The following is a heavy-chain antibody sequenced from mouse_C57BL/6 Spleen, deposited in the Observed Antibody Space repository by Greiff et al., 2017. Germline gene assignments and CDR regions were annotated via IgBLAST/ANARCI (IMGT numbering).Heavy chain of an antibody. CDR1: GYTFTSYG. J-gene: IGHJ4*01. CDR3: ARYHGSSPPYAMDY. D-gene: IGHD1-1*01. CDR2: IYPRSGNT. Sequence: VKLVESGAELARPGASVKLSCKASGYTFTSYGISWVKQRTGQGLEWIGEIYPRSGNTYYNEKFKGKATLTADKSSSTAYMELRSLTSEDSAVYFCARYHGSSPPYAMDYWGQGTSVTVSS. V-gene: IGHV1-81*01.